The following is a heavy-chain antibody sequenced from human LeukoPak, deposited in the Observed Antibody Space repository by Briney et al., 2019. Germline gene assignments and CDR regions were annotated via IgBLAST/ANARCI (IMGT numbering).Heavy chain of an antibody. Sequence: GASVKVSCKASGYTFTGYYMHWVRQAPGQGLEWMGWMNPNSGNTGYAQKFQGRVTMTRNTSISTAYMELSSLRSEDTAVYYCARVKKGSYYDSSGYYEFDYWGQGTLVTVSS. D-gene: IGHD3-22*01. CDR1: GYTFTGYY. V-gene: IGHV1-8*02. CDR2: MNPNSGNT. CDR3: ARVKKGSYYDSSGYYEFDY. J-gene: IGHJ4*02.